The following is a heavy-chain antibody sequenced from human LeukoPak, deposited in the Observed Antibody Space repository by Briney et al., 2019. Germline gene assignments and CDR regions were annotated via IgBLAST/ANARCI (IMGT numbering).Heavy chain of an antibody. CDR3: AKRGSKDYFDY. V-gene: IGHV3-23*01. Sequence: GGSLRLSCAASGFTFSSYAMSCVGQAPGKGLEWVSAISGSGGSTYYADSVKGRFTISRDNSKNTLYLQMNSLRAEDTAVYYCAKRGSKDYFDYWGQGTLVTVSS. CDR1: GFTFSSYA. D-gene: IGHD3-10*01. CDR2: ISGSGGST. J-gene: IGHJ4*02.